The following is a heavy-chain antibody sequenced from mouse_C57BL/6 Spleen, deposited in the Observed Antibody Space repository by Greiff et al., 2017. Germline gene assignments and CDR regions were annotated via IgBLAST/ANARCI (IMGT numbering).Heavy chain of an antibody. Sequence: VQLQQPGAELVMPGASVKLSCKASGYTFTSYWMHWVKQRPGQGLEWIGEIDPTDSYTNYNQKFKGKSTLTVDKSSSTAYMQLSSLTSEDSAVYYCARRAGWCQWYFDVWGTGTTVTVSS. J-gene: IGHJ1*03. V-gene: IGHV1-69*01. CDR3: ARRAGWCQWYFDV. CDR1: GYTFTSYW. CDR2: IDPTDSYT. D-gene: IGHD1-1*02.